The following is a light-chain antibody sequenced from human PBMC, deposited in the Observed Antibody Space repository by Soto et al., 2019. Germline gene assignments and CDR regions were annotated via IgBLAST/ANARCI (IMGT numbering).Light chain of an antibody. V-gene: IGKV3-15*01. CDR2: GAS. CDR3: QQYNSWPWT. J-gene: IGKJ1*01. Sequence: EKVMTQSPATLSISPGERATLSCRASRRVATNLAWYQQTPGQAPRLLIYGASTRATALPPRFSASGSGTEFTPTSRSLQYEDSAVYYRQQYNSWPWTFGQGTKVDI. CDR1: RRVATN.